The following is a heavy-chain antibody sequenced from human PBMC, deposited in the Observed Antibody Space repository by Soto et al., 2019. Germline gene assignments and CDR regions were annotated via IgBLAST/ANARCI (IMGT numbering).Heavy chain of an antibody. J-gene: IGHJ4*02. CDR2: ISYDGSDK. V-gene: IGHV3-30-3*01. CDR3: ARDYYKYYNSSGYYRSPAY. Sequence: GGSLRLSCAASGFTFSSYAMHWVRQAPGKGLEWVALISYDGSDKDYADSVKGRFTISRDNSRNTLFLQMNSLRAEDTAVYYCARDYYKYYNSSGYYRSPAYWGQGTLVTVSS. D-gene: IGHD3-22*01. CDR1: GFTFSSYA.